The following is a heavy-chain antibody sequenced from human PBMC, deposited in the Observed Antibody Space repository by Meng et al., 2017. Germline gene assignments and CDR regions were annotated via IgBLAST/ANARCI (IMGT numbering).Heavy chain of an antibody. CDR2: INHSGST. J-gene: IGHJ5*02. CDR3: ARGRMVRGVIKSSWFDP. Sequence: SETLSLTCAVYGGSFSGYYWSWIRQPPGKGLEWIGEINHSGSTNYNPSLKSRVTISVDTSKNQFSLKLSSVNAADTAVYYWARGRMVRGVIKSSWFDPWGQGTLVTVSS. V-gene: IGHV4-34*01. D-gene: IGHD3-10*01. CDR1: GGSFSGYY.